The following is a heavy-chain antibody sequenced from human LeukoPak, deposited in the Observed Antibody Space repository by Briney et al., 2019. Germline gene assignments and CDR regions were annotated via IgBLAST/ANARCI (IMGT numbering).Heavy chain of an antibody. V-gene: IGHV4-31*03. Sequence: SETLSLTCTVSGGSISSGGYYWSWIRQHPGKGLEWIGYIYYSGSTYYNPSLKSRVTISVDTSKNQFSLKLSSVTAADTAVYYCARGPGVTMVRGALWAQGYYGMDVWGKGTTVTVSS. CDR3: ARGPGVTMVRGALWAQGYYGMDV. J-gene: IGHJ6*04. CDR1: GGSISSGGYY. CDR2: IYYSGST. D-gene: IGHD3-10*01.